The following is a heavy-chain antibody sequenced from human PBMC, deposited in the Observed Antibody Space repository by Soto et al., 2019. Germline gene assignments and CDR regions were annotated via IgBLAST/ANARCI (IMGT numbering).Heavy chain of an antibody. J-gene: IGHJ6*02. CDR2: ISPGDSDT. CDR3: ARSRSFTLGFYYDGMDV. CDR1: GYSLTSYC. Sequence: GESLKTSRNGPGYSLTSYCIGRVRQMPGKGLEWMGIISPGDSDTSYSPSFQGQVTISADKPLGTAYLQWTSLKASVTALCYCARSRSFTLGFYYDGMDVWGQGTTVTVSS. V-gene: IGHV5-51*04. D-gene: IGHD6-6*01.